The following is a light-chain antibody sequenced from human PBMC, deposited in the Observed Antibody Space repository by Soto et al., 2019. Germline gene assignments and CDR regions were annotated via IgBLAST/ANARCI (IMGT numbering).Light chain of an antibody. J-gene: IGLJ1*01. CDR1: SSDVGGYNY. CDR2: DVS. CDR3: SSYTSSSSLDI. V-gene: IGLV2-14*01. Sequence: QSALTQPASVSGSPGQSITISCTGTSSDVGGYNYVSWYQQHPGKAPKLMIYDVSNRPSGISNRFSGSNSGNTASLTISGLQAEAEADYYCSSYTSSSSLDIFGTGTKLTDL.